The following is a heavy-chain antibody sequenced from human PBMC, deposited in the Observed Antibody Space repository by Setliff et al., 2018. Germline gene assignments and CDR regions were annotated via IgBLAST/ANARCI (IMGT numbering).Heavy chain of an antibody. CDR2: INPKSGVT. Sequence: ASVKVSCKASGYSFSDFYIHGVRQVPGRGPEWMGSINPKSGVTRYVQKFQGRVTITRDTSISTAYMELSSLRSDDTAVYYCARGRVLATSEADLGDYWGQGTLVTVSS. D-gene: IGHD6-19*01. J-gene: IGHJ4*02. CDR1: GYSFSDFY. CDR3: ARGRVLATSEADLGDY. V-gene: IGHV1-2*02.